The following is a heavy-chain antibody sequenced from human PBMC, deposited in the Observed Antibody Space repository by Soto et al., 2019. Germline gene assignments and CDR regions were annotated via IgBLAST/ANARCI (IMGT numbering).Heavy chain of an antibody. CDR3: ARGGYSSSDNWFDP. D-gene: IGHD6-13*01. J-gene: IGHJ5*02. CDR1: GGSISSSSYY. Sequence: QLQLQESGPGLVKPSETLSLTCTVSGGSISSSSYYWGWIRQPPGKGLEWIGSIYYSGSTYYNPYLKSRVTISVDTSKNQFSLKLSSVTAADTAVYYCARGGYSSSDNWFDPWGQGTLVTVSS. V-gene: IGHV4-39*01. CDR2: IYYSGST.